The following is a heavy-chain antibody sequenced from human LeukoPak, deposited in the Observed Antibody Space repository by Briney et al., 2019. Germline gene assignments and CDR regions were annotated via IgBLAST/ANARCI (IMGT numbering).Heavy chain of an antibody. D-gene: IGHD2-15*01. CDR2: IIPIFGTA. J-gene: IGHJ6*02. Sequence: AASVKVSCKASGGTFSSYAISWVRQAPGQGLEWMGGIIPIFGTANYAQKFQGRVTITADESTSTAYMELSSLRSEDTAVYYCAREELDIVVVVAATNYYYYYGMDVWGQGTTVTVSS. V-gene: IGHV1-69*13. CDR3: AREELDIVVVVAATNYYYYYGMDV. CDR1: GGTFSSYA.